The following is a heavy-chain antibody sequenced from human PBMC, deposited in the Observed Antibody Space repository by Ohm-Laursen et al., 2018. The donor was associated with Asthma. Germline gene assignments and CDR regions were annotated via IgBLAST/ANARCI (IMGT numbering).Heavy chain of an antibody. D-gene: IGHD4-17*01. CDR3: ARGNSHDYGDYADLYYYYGMDV. CDR2: INTNTGNP. Sequence: ASVKVFCKTSGYTFTSYAMNWVRQAPGQGLEWMGWINTNTGNPTYAQGFTGRFVFSLDTSVSTAYLQISSLKAEDTAVYYCARGNSHDYGDYADLYYYYGMDVWGQGTTVTVSS. V-gene: IGHV7-4-1*02. CDR1: GYTFTSYA. J-gene: IGHJ6*02.